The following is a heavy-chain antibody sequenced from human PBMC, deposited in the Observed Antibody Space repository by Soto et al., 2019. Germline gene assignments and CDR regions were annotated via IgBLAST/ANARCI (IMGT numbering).Heavy chain of an antibody. CDR2: INPSGGST. V-gene: IGHV1-46*01. CDR1: GYTFTSYY. CDR3: ARNYYDSSAMGDYFDY. Sequence: ASVKVSCKASGYTFTSYYMHWVRQAPGQGLEWMGIINPSGGSTSYAQKFQGRVTMTRDTSTSTVYMELSSLRSEDTAVYYCARNYYDSSAMGDYFDYWGQGTLVTVSS. J-gene: IGHJ4*02. D-gene: IGHD3-22*01.